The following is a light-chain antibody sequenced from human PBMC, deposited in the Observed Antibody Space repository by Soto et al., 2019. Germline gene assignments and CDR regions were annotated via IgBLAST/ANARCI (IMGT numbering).Light chain of an antibody. CDR3: TSYTSSSTKA. CDR2: EVT. Sequence: SLLTEPASVSGSPGKSITISCTGTSSDVGGYDYVSWYQQHPGTAPRLIIFEVTNRPSGVSNRFSGSKSGNTASLTISGLQAEEEADYYCTSYTSSSTKAFGTGTKVTVL. CDR1: SSDVGGYDY. J-gene: IGLJ1*01. V-gene: IGLV2-14*01.